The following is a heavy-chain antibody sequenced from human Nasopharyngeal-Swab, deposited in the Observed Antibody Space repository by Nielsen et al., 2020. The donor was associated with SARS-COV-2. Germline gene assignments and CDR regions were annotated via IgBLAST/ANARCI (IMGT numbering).Heavy chain of an antibody. Sequence: RQRPGKGLEWVGFIRSKAYGGTTEYAASVKGRFTISRDDSKSIAYLQMNSLKTEDTAVYYCTRDDYYGSGRPDYWGQGTLVTVSS. V-gene: IGHV3-49*02. J-gene: IGHJ4*02. D-gene: IGHD3-10*01. CDR2: IRSKAYGGTT. CDR3: TRDDYYGSGRPDY.